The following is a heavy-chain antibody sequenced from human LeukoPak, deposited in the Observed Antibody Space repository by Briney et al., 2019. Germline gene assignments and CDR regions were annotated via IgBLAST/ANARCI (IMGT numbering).Heavy chain of an antibody. CDR2: IKQDGSEK. J-gene: IGHJ3*02. Sequence: GGSLTVYSAASGFTCSGNWRSWLRQAQGKELKWVANIKQDGSEKYYVDYVKGRFTISRDNAKISLYLQMISLRAEDTAVYYCARSTYGVLDIWGQGTMVTVSS. V-gene: IGHV3-7*01. CDR1: GFTCSGNW. CDR3: ARSTYGVLDI. D-gene: IGHD3-10*01.